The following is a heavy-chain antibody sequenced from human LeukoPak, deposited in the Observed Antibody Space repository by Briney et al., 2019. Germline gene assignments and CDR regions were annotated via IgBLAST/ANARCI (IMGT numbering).Heavy chain of an antibody. CDR3: ARGRGPDSNGYNNAFDI. V-gene: IGHV3-66*01. CDR1: GFTVSSNY. J-gene: IGHJ3*02. D-gene: IGHD3-22*01. CDR2: IISGGGT. Sequence: GGSLRLSCAASGFTVSSNYMSWVRQAPGKGLEWVSVIISGGGTRYADTVKGRFTISRDNSKNTLFLQMNSLRVEDTAVYYCARGRGPDSNGYNNAFDIWGQGTRVTVSS.